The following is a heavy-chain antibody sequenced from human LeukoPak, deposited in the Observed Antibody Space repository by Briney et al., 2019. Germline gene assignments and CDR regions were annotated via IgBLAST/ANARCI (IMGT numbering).Heavy chain of an antibody. CDR2: IWYDGSNK. V-gene: IGHV3-33*01. CDR3: ARADALYYYYYGMDV. J-gene: IGHJ6*02. CDR1: GFTFSSYG. Sequence: GGSLRLSCAASGFTFSSYGMHWVRLAPGKGLEWVAVIWYDGSNKYYADSVKGRFTISRDNAKNSLYLQMNSLRAEDTAVYYCARADALYYYYYGMDVWGQGTTVTVSS.